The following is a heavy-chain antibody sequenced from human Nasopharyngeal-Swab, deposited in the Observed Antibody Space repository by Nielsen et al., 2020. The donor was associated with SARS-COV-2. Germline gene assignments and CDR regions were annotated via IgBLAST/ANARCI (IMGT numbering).Heavy chain of an antibody. CDR2: IYYRGST. V-gene: IGHV4-39*01. D-gene: IGHD3-10*01. CDR3: AKHPDGRWFGELSYYYYGLDV. Sequence: WIRQPPGKGLEWIASIYYRGSTYYNPSLESRLTISVDTSKNHFSLKLTSVTAADTAGYYCAKHPDGRWFGELSYYYYGLDVWGQGTTVTVSS. J-gene: IGHJ6*02.